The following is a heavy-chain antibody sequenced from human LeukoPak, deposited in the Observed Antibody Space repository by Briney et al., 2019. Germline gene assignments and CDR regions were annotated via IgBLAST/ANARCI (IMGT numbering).Heavy chain of an antibody. CDR2: IYHSGST. V-gene: IGHV4-38-2*01. J-gene: IGHJ3*02. D-gene: IGHD3-10*01. CDR1: GVTFSSYS. Sequence: GALRLSCAASGVTFSSYSMNWVRQAPGKGLEWMGRIYHSGSTYYNPSIKSRVTISVDTSNTQFSLKLSSVTAADTAVYYCARGYRAVRGVHDDFDIWGQGTMVTVSS. CDR3: ARGYRAVRGVHDDFDI.